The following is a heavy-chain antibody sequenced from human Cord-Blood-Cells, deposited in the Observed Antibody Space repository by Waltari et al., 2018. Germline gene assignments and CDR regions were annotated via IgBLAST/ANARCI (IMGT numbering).Heavy chain of an antibody. V-gene: IGHV1-69*01. CDR2: IIPIFGTA. Sequence: QVQLVQSGAEVKKPGSSVKVSCKVSGGTFSSYAICWVRQAPGQGLEWMGGIIPIFGTANYAQKFQGRVTITADESTSTAYMELSSLRSEDTAVYYCARDRALLMGDYYFDYWGQGTLVTVSS. CDR1: GGTFSSYA. J-gene: IGHJ4*02. CDR3: ARDRALLMGDYYFDY. D-gene: IGHD3-16*01.